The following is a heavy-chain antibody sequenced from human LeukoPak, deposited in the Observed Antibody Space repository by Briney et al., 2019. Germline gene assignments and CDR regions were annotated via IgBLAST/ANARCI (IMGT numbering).Heavy chain of an antibody. V-gene: IGHV1-46*01. CDR3: ARANCSSISCPPDY. Sequence: ASVKVSCKASGYTFISYYMDWVRQAPGQGLEWMGIINPRGGSTSYHQKFQGRVTMTRDTSTSTVYMELSSMRSEDTAVYYCARANCSSISCPPDYWGQGTLVTVSS. J-gene: IGHJ4*02. CDR1: GYTFISYY. D-gene: IGHD2-2*01. CDR2: INPRGGST.